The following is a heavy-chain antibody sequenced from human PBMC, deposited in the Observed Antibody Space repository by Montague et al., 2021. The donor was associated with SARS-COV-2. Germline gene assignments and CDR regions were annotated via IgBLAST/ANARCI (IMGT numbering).Heavy chain of an antibody. J-gene: IGHJ6*02. CDR3: ARDRLESWRISPGLAGLFATVVHSASGMDV. CDR1: GDSMTSGSHF. D-gene: IGHD3-22*01. CDR2: IQTSGTS. Sequence: TLSLTCTVSGDSMTSGSHFWTWIRQPAGKGLEWIGHIQTSGTSNYSPSLRDRITLSIDTSRNQFSLELRSVTAADTAIYYCARDRLESWRISPGLAGLFATVVHSASGMDVWGRGTTVIVS. V-gene: IGHV4-61*09.